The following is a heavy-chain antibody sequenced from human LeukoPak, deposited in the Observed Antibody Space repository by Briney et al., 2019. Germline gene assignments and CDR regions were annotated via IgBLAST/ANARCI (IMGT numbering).Heavy chain of an antibody. Sequence: PSETLSLTCTVSGGSISSGSYYWSWIRQPPGKGLEWIGYIYYSGSTNYNPSLKSRVTISVDTSKNQFSLKLSSVTAADTAVYYCARRGYSPTSYYYYYGMDVWGQGTTVTVSS. CDR3: ARRGYSPTSYYYYYGMDV. V-gene: IGHV4-61*01. CDR2: IYYSGST. CDR1: GGSISSGSYY. J-gene: IGHJ6*02. D-gene: IGHD5-18*01.